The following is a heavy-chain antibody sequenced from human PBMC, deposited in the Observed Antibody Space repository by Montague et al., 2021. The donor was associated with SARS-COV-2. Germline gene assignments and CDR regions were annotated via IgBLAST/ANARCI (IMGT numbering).Heavy chain of an antibody. Sequence: SLRLSCAASGFTFSPYAMNWVRQAPGKGLEWVSGISSGGNKHHADSGKGRFTISRDDSRNTLYLQMHSLRAEDTAMYYCAKNFPGQFYFDDWGQGTLVAVSS. V-gene: IGHV3-23*01. J-gene: IGHJ4*02. CDR3: AKNFPGQFYFDD. CDR1: GFTFSPYA. D-gene: IGHD2/OR15-2a*01. CDR2: ISSGGNK.